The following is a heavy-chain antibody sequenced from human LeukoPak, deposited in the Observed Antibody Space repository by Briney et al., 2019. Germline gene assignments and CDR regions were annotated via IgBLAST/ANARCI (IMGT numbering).Heavy chain of an antibody. CDR1: GFTFDDYA. CDR3: AKDKDSLIAAAGIDY. J-gene: IGHJ4*02. Sequence: GRSLRLSCAASGFTFDDYAMHWVRQAPGKGLEWVSGISWNSGSIGYADSVKGRFTISRDNAKNSLYLQMNSLRAEDTALYYCAKDKDSLIAAAGIDYWGQGTLVTVSS. D-gene: IGHD6-13*01. V-gene: IGHV3-9*01. CDR2: ISWNSGSI.